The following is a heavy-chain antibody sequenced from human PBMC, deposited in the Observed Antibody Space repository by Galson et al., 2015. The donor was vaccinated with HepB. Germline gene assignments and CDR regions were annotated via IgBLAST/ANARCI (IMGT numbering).Heavy chain of an antibody. CDR1: GFTVTSNY. J-gene: IGHJ4*02. V-gene: IGHV3-53*01. Sequence: SLRLSCAASGFTVTSNYMSWVRQAPGKGLECVSIIYSAGSTYYADSVKGRFTISRDNSKNTLYLQMNSLRVEDTAVYYCAGGGYYYESRNYYKFDYWGQGTLVTVSS. D-gene: IGHD3-22*01. CDR2: IYSAGST. CDR3: AGGGYYYESRNYYKFDY.